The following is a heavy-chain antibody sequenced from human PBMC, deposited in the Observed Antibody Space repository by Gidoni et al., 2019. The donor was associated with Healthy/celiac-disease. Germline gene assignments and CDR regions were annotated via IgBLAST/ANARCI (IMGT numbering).Heavy chain of an antibody. CDR1: GFSLSTSGVG. J-gene: IGHJ4*02. V-gene: IGHV2-5*04. Sequence: QITLKESGPTLVKPTQTLTLTCTFSGFSLSTSGVGVGWIRQPPGKALEWLALIYWNDDKRYSPSLKSRLTITKDTSKNQVVLTMTNMDPVDTATYYCVRSRETTYYDFWSGYPNWNRRNNYFDYWGQGTLVTVSS. D-gene: IGHD3-3*01. CDR2: IYWNDDK. CDR3: VRSRETTYYDFWSGYPNWNRRNNYFDY.